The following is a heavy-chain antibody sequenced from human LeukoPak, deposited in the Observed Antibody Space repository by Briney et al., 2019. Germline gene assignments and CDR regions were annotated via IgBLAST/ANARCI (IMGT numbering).Heavy chain of an antibody. CDR1: GFTFSGYA. CDR2: ISNSGGST. J-gene: IGHJ3*02. Sequence: PGGSLRLSCAASGFTFSGYAVSWVRQAPGKGLEWVSAISNSGGSTYYADSVKGRFTISRDNSKNTLYLQMNSLRAEDTAVYYCAKIYDYIWGSYRYTESFAFDIWGQGTMVTVSS. CDR3: AKIYDYIWGSYRYTESFAFDI. V-gene: IGHV3-23*01. D-gene: IGHD3-16*02.